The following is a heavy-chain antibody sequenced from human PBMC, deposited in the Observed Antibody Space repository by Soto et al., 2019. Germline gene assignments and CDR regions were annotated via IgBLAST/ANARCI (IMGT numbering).Heavy chain of an antibody. CDR2: IYTSGTT. V-gene: IGHV4-4*07. Sequence: SEALSLTCTVSGGSMSNYYWTWIRQPAGKGLEWIGRIYTSGTTNYNPSIKSRLTMLIDTYKNQFSLRLSSVTAADTALYYCARQRTYSSRSYDSRGPGTLVT. CDR3: ARQRTYSSRSYDS. CDR1: GGSMSNYY. J-gene: IGHJ5*01. D-gene: IGHD6-19*01.